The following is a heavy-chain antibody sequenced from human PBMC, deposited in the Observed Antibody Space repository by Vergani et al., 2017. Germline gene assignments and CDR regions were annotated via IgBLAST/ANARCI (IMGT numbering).Heavy chain of an antibody. CDR2: IYPGDSDV. CDR1: GYSFTSYW. Sequence: EVQLVQSGAEVKKPGESLKISCKGSGYSFTSYWIGWVRQMPGKGLEWMGIIYPGDSDVRYSPSFQGQVTMSVDKSLSTAYLQWSSLKASDTATYYCAKTHDFSSLYSSYNWFDPWGQGTQVTVSS. V-gene: IGHV5-51*01. D-gene: IGHD3-3*01. J-gene: IGHJ5*02. CDR3: AKTHDFSSLYSSYNWFDP.